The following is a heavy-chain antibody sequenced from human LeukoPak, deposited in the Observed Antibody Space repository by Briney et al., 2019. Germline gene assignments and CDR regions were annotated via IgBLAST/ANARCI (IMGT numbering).Heavy chain of an antibody. D-gene: IGHD3-22*01. CDR3: ARPNHYDSSGYYRQFDY. J-gene: IGHJ4*02. V-gene: IGHV1-69*13. CDR1: GGTFSSYA. Sequence: SVKVSCKASGGTFSSYAISWVRQAPGQGLEWMGGIIPIFGSANYAQKFQGRVTITADESTSTAYMELSSLRSEDTAVYYCARPNHYDSSGYYRQFDYWGQGTLVTVSS. CDR2: IIPIFGSA.